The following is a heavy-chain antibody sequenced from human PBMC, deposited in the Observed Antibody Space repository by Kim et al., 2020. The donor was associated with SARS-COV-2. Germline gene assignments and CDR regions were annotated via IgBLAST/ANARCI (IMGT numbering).Heavy chain of an antibody. D-gene: IGHD3-3*01. CDR3: AKDRTYDGWRVNDAFGI. J-gene: IGHJ3*02. V-gene: IGHV3-23*01. Sequence: AVRGRVTVSRDNSKNTVYLQMNNLRAEDTAVYYCAKDRTYDGWRVNDAFGIWGQGTMVTVSS.